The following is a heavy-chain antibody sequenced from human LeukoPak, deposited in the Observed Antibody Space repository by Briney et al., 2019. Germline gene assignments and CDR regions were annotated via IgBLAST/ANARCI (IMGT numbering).Heavy chain of an antibody. CDR3: ARLLAALRSFDY. V-gene: IGHV4-31*03. CDR1: GGSISSGDYY. J-gene: IGHJ4*02. D-gene: IGHD6-25*01. CDR2: IYYSGRT. Sequence: SETLSLTCTVSGGSISSGDYYWSWIRQHPGKGLEWIGYIYYSGRTYYTPSLKSRVTISVDTSKNQFSLKLSSVTAADTAVFYCARLLAALRSFDYWGQGSLVTVSS.